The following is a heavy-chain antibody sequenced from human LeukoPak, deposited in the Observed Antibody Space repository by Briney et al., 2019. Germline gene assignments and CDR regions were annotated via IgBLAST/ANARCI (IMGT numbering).Heavy chain of an antibody. CDR3: ARKYYDFWSGYYY. Sequence: SETLSLTCTVSGGSISSYYWSWVRQPPGKGLEWIGYIYYSGSTNYNPSLKSRVTISVDTSKNQFSLKLSSVTAADTAVYYCARKYYDFWSGYYYWGQGTLVTVSS. V-gene: IGHV4-59*01. J-gene: IGHJ4*02. CDR2: IYYSGST. D-gene: IGHD3-3*01. CDR1: GGSISSYY.